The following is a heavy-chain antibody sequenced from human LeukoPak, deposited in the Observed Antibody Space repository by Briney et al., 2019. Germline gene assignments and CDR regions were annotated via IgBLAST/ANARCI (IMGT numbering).Heavy chain of an antibody. V-gene: IGHV4-30-4*01. CDR2: IYYSGST. Sequence: SETLSLTCTVSGGSISSGDYYWSWIRQPPGKGLEWIGYIYYSGSTYYNPSLKSRVTISVDTSKNQFSLKLSSVTAADTAVYCCARDQLDSSGYYSPYYYGMDVWGQGTTVTVSS. D-gene: IGHD3-22*01. CDR1: GGSISSGDYY. CDR3: ARDQLDSSGYYSPYYYGMDV. J-gene: IGHJ6*02.